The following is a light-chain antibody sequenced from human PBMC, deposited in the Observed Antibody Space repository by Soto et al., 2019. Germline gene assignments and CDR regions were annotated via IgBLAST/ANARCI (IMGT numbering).Light chain of an antibody. CDR3: QHYDSLPIT. V-gene: IGKV3-20*01. J-gene: IGKJ5*01. CDR2: GAS. CDR1: QSVSSSY. Sequence: PGPLSLSPGERATLSCRASQSVSSSYLAWYQQKPGQPPRLLIYGASSRATGIPDRFSGSGSGTDFTLTISRLEPEDFAVFYCQHYDSLPITFGQGTRLEIK.